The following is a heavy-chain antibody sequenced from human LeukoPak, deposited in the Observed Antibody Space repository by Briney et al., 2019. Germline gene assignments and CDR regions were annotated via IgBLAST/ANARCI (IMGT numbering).Heavy chain of an antibody. CDR3: ARSIAAAGNPFFDY. D-gene: IGHD6-13*01. CDR1: GGSISSSNYY. V-gene: IGHV4-39*07. J-gene: IGHJ4*02. Sequence: SETLSLTCTVSGGSISSSNYYWAWIRQPPGQGLEWIGSIYCRGNAYYNPSLKSRVTISVDTSKNQFSLKLSSVTAADTAVYYCARSIAAAGNPFFDYWGQGTLVTVSS. CDR2: IYCRGNA.